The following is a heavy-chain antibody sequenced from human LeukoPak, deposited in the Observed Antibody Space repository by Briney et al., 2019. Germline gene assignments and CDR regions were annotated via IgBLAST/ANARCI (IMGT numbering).Heavy chain of an antibody. CDR1: GFTFSSYG. V-gene: IGHV3-30*02. Sequence: GGSLRLSCAASGFTFSSYGMHWVRQAPGKGLEWVAFIRYDGSNKYYADSVKGRFTISRDNSKNTLYLQMNSLRAEDTAVYYCAKDQWELLRYYYYYMDVWGKGTTVTISS. CDR2: IRYDGSNK. CDR3: AKDQWELLRYYYYYMDV. J-gene: IGHJ6*03. D-gene: IGHD1-26*01.